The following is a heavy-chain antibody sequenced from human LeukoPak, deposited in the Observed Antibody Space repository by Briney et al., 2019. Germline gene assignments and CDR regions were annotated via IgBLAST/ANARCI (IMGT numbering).Heavy chain of an antibody. CDR3: ASPGPDCGGDCYSRWGFDY. Sequence: GGSLRLSCAAYGFTFSSYAMSWVRQAPGKGLEWVAVISYDGSNKYYADSVKGRFTISRDNSKNTLYLQMNSLRAEDTAVYYCASPGPDCGGDCYSRWGFDYWGQGTLVTVSS. D-gene: IGHD2-21*02. CDR2: ISYDGSNK. CDR1: GFTFSSYA. V-gene: IGHV3-30-3*01. J-gene: IGHJ4*02.